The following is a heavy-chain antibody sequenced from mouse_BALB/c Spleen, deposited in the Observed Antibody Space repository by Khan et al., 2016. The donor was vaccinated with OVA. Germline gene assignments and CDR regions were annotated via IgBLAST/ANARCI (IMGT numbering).Heavy chain of an antibody. CDR3: ARGNYYGSRCWFGY. J-gene: IGHJ3*01. Sequence: QVQLKESGAELMKPGASVKISCKATGYTFSDYWIEWVKQRPGHGLEWIGEILPGSGSANYIEKFKGKATFTADTSSNTAYMQLNSLTSEDSAVDYCARGNYYGSRCWFGYWGQGTLVTVSA. CDR1: GYTFSDYW. CDR2: ILPGSGSA. D-gene: IGHD1-1*01. V-gene: IGHV1-9*01.